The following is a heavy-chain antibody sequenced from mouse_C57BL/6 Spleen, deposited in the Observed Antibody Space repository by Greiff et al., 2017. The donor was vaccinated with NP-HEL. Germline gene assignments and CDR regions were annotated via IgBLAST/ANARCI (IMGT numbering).Heavy chain of an antibody. CDR3: APFYYYGSSRAY. Sequence: QVQLQQPGAELVKPGASVKLSCKASGYTFTSYWMHWVKQRPGQGLEWIGMIHPNSGSTNYNEKFKSKATLTVDKSSSTAYMQLSSLTSEDSAVYYCAPFYYYGSSRAYWGQGTLVTVSA. V-gene: IGHV1-64*01. D-gene: IGHD1-1*01. CDR1: GYTFTSYW. J-gene: IGHJ3*01. CDR2: IHPNSGST.